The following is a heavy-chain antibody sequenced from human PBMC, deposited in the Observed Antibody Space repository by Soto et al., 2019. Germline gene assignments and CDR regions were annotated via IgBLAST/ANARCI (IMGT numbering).Heavy chain of an antibody. CDR1: GYTFSAYY. V-gene: IGHV1-2*02. CDR2: INPRSGST. J-gene: IGHJ6*02. CDR3: ATCTGGSCYYYGMDI. Sequence: QVQLEQSGAEVKKPGASVKVSCEGSGYTFSAYYIPWVRQAPGQGLEWMGWINPRSGSTNSAQKFQGRVTMTRDTSISTAYMELTRLMSNDTAVYYCATCTGGSCYYYGMDIWGQGTTVTVSS. D-gene: IGHD2-15*01.